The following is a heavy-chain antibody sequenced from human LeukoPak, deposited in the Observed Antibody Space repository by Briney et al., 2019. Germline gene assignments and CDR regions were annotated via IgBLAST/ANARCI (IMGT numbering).Heavy chain of an antibody. D-gene: IGHD2-2*01. CDR3: DGSSWDLDY. CDR2: INSDGSST. CDR1: GFTFSKFW. Sequence: GGSLRLSCATSGFTFSKFWMHWVRQAPGKGLVWVSRINSDGSSTNYADSVKGRFTISRDNAKNTMSLQMNNLRAEDTAVYYCDGSSWDLDYWGQGTLVTVSS. V-gene: IGHV3-74*01. J-gene: IGHJ4*02.